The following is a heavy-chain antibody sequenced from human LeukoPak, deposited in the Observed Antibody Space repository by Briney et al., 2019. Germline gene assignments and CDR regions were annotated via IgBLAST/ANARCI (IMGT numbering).Heavy chain of an antibody. CDR3: ARGSSYGFSMGY. CDR2: IIPIFGTA. D-gene: IGHD3-16*01. J-gene: IGHJ4*02. V-gene: IGHV1-69*05. Sequence: GASVKVSCKASGGTFSSYAISWVRQAPGQGLEWMGGIIPIFGTANYAQKLQSRVTMTTDTSTSTAYMELRSLRSDDTAVYYCARGSSYGFSMGYWGQGTLVTVSS. CDR1: GGTFSSYA.